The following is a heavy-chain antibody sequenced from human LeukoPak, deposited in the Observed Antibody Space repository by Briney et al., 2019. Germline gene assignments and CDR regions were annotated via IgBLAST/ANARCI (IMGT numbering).Heavy chain of an antibody. Sequence: SETLSLTCAVYGGSFSGYYWSWIRQPPGKGLEWIGEINHSGSTNYNPSLKGRVTISVDTSENQFSLKLSSVTAADTAVYYCARGRYDFWSGYAGPRWFDPWGQGTLVTVSS. CDR2: INHSGST. J-gene: IGHJ5*02. CDR3: ARGRYDFWSGYAGPRWFDP. V-gene: IGHV4-34*01. CDR1: GGSFSGYY. D-gene: IGHD3-3*01.